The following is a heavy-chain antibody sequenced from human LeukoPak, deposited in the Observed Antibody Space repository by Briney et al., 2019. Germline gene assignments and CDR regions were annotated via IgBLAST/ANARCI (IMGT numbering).Heavy chain of an antibody. CDR3: ARGGYSYGHYYYYYYMDV. Sequence: SETLSLTCTASGYSISSSSYYWGWLRQPPGKGLEWLGEINHSGSTNYNPSLKSRVTISVDTSKNQFSLKLSSVTAADTAVYYCARGGYSYGHYYYYYYMDVWGKGTTVTVSS. J-gene: IGHJ6*03. CDR2: INHSGST. CDR1: GYSISSSSYY. D-gene: IGHD5-18*01. V-gene: IGHV4-39*07.